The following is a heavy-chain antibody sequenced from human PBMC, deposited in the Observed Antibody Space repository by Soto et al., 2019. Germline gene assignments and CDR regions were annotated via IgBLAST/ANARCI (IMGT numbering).Heavy chain of an antibody. D-gene: IGHD2-2*01. Sequence: PSETLSLTCTVSGGSVSSGSYYWSWIRQPPGEGLEWIGYIYYSGSTNYNPSLKSRVTISVDTSKNQFSLKLSSVTAADTAVYYCARDLLRGYCSSTSCYSGMDVWGQGTTVTVS. CDR1: GGSVSSGSYY. J-gene: IGHJ6*02. CDR2: IYYSGST. V-gene: IGHV4-61*01. CDR3: ARDLLRGYCSSTSCYSGMDV.